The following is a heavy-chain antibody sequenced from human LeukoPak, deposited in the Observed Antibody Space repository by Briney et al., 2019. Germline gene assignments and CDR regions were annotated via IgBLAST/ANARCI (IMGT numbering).Heavy chain of an antibody. Sequence: GGSLRLSCAASGFTFSSYSMNWVGQAPGKRLEWVSYISSSSSTIYYADSVKGRFTISRDNAKNSLYLQMNSLRAEDTAVYYCACSGYTFDYWGQGTLITVSS. D-gene: IGHD3-22*01. CDR3: ACSGYTFDY. V-gene: IGHV3-48*01. J-gene: IGHJ4*02. CDR1: GFTFSSYS. CDR2: ISSSSSTI.